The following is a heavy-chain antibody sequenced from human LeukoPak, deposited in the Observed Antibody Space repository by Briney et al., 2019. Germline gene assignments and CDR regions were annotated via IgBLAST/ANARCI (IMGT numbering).Heavy chain of an antibody. J-gene: IGHJ5*02. D-gene: IGHD6-13*01. CDR2: LTGDGST. CDR1: GLTISNYA. V-gene: IGHV3-23*01. CDR3: SKGRASGLVDWFDP. Sequence: GGSLRLSCAAPGLTISNYAMMWVRQAPGKGLEWVSTLTGDGSTFYAASVRGRFTFFRDDSKSTLFLQMNSLAAEDTAVYYCSKGRASGLVDWFDPWGQGTLVTVSS.